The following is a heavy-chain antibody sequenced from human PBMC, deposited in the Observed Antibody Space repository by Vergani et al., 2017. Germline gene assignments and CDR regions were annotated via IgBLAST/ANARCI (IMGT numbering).Heavy chain of an antibody. CDR1: GFKFSNFG. D-gene: IGHD6-13*01. CDR2: ISYNGGNQ. Sequence: QVQLVESGGNLVQPGRSLKLSCAAAGFKFSNFGMHWVRQVPGKGLEWVAFISYNGGNQYYADSVQGRFTISRDNTKNILYLQMSSLRVEDTALYYCTRDVADTHSXIWPLNYHYFMDVWGEGTTVTVSS. V-gene: IGHV3-33*05. J-gene: IGHJ6*03. CDR3: TRDVADTHSXIWPLNYHYFMDV.